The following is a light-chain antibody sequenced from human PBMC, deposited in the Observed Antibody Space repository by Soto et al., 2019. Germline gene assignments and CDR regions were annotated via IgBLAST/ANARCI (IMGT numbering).Light chain of an antibody. V-gene: IGKV1-9*01. CDR3: QQLNSYPFLT. Sequence: DIQLTQSPSFLSASVGDRVTITCRASQGISSYLAWYQQKPGKAPKLLIYAASTLQSGVPSRFSGSGSGTELTLTISSLQPEDFATDYCQQLNSYPFLTFGGGTKVEIK. CDR1: QGISSY. J-gene: IGKJ4*01. CDR2: AAS.